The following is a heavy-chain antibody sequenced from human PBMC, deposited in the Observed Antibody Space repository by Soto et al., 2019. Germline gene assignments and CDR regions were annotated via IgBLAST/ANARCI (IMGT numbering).Heavy chain of an antibody. J-gene: IGHJ5*02. CDR1: GFSFIGYA. CDR2: IGGRGGNA. Sequence: PWGSLLLSCATSGFSFIGYAITWVRQVPGRGLEYVAGIGGRGGNAFYADSMKGRFSISRDNSKNTVYLHMHNLRVDDSAMYYCAKARHSGDFAGSYDSWGQGTLVTVSS. V-gene: IGHV3-23*01. D-gene: IGHD2-21*02. CDR3: AKARHSGDFAGSYDS.